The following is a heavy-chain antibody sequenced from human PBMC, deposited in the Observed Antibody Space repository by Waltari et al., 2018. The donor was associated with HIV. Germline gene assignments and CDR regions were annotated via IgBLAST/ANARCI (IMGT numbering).Heavy chain of an antibody. CDR3: VAAGDY. CDR1: GLSFSRYS. J-gene: IGHJ4*01. Sequence: EVQLVESGGDLVKPGGSLRLSCATSGLSFSRYSMNWVRQAPGKGLEWIAYISSSSSRIYYADSGKGRFTISRDNDKNSLYLLMNSLRDEDTAVYYCVAAGDYWGHGTLVTGSP. V-gene: IGHV3-48*02. CDR2: ISSSSSRI.